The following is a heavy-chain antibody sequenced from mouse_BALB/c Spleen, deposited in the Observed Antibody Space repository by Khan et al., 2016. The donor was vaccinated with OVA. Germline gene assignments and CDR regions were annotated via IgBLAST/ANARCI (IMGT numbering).Heavy chain of an antibody. CDR1: GFTFSNYA. CDR2: ISSGGSYT. CDR3: ARDLFTTVVATPFAY. J-gene: IGHJ3*01. D-gene: IGHD1-1*01. Sequence: VQLKESGGGLVKPGGSLKLSCAASGFTFSNYAMSWVRQTPEKRLEWVATISSGGSYTYYPDSVQGRFTISRDNAKNTLYLQMSSLRSEDTAIYYCARDLFTTVVATPFAYWGQGTLVTVSA. V-gene: IGHV5-9-3*01.